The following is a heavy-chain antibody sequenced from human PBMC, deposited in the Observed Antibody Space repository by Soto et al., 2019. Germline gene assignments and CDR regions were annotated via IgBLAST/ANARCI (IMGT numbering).Heavy chain of an antibody. V-gene: IGHV4-59*08. J-gene: IGHJ5*02. CDR1: GGSISSYY. D-gene: IGHD2-15*01. CDR3: ERHDDCSGSPFSTGRWFDP. CDR2: IYYTGST. Sequence: QVQLQESGPGLVKPSETLSLTCTVSGGSISSYYWSWIRQPPGQGLECIGYIYYTGSTNYNPSLTSRVSISLDRSTIQSSLKLRSVTAADTAVYYCERHDDCSGSPFSTGRWFDPWGQGTRVTGSS.